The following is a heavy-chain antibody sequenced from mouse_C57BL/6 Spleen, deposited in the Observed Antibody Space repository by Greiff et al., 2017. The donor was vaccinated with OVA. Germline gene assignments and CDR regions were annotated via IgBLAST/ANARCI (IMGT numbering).Heavy chain of an antibody. CDR2: INPNNGGT. V-gene: IGHV1-22*01. CDR3: ARSAYWGNYFDY. J-gene: IGHJ2*01. CDR1: GYTFTDYN. Sequence: EVKLQESGPELVKPGASVKMSCKASGYTFTDYNMHWVKQSHGKSLEWIGYINPNNGGTSYNQKFKGKATLTVNKSSSTAYMELRSLTSEDSAVYYCARSAYWGNYFDYWGKGTTLTVSS. D-gene: IGHD6-5*01.